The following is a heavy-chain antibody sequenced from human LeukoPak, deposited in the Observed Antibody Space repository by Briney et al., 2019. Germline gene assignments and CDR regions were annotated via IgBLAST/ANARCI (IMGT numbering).Heavy chain of an antibody. CDR1: GFTFSSYS. V-gene: IGHV3-21*01. Sequence: GGSLRLSCAASGFTFSSYSLTWVRQAPGKGLEWVSSISSSSSYMYYADSVKGRFTISRDNAKNSLYLQMNSLRAEDTAVYYCARVMVVAATYYYYYGMDVWGQGTTVTVSS. J-gene: IGHJ6*02. D-gene: IGHD2-15*01. CDR2: ISSSSSYM. CDR3: ARVMVVAATYYYYYGMDV.